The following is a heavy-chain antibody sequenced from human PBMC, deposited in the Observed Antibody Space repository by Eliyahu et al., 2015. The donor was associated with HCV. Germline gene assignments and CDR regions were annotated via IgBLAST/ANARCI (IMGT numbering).Heavy chain of an antibody. Sequence: EAQLMESGGGLVQPGRSRRXSCXGXGFTFNDYPMHWVRQVPGKGLEWVAGISWXSGSIGYADSVKGRFTISRDNAKNSLYLEMNSLRVEDTALYYCAKVAYGMDVWGQGTTVTVSS. J-gene: IGHJ6*02. CDR1: GFTFNDYP. CDR2: ISWXSGSI. D-gene: IGHD2-21*01. CDR3: AKVAYGMDV. V-gene: IGHV3-9*01.